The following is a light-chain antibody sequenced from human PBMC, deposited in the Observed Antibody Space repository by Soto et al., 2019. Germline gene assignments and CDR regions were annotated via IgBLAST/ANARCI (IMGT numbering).Light chain of an antibody. CDR1: QSVSSY. CDR3: QQRSNWPVT. J-gene: IGKJ1*01. Sequence: EIVLTQSPATLSLSPGEGATLSCRASQSVSSYLAWYQQKPGQAPRLLIYDASNRATGIPARFSGSGSGTDFTLIISSLETEDFAFYYWQQRSNWPVTFGLGTKVEV. CDR2: DAS. V-gene: IGKV3-11*01.